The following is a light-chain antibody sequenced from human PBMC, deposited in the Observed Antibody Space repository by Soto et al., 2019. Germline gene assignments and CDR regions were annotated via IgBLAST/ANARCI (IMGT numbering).Light chain of an antibody. CDR1: QSVLYNSNNKNY. CDR2: WAS. CDR3: QQYYNTPSYT. Sequence: DIVMTQSPDSLAVSLGERATINCKSSQSVLYNSNNKNYLAWYQQKPGQPPKLLIYWASTRESGVPDRFSGSGSGTDFALPTSSLQAEDVAVYYCQQYYNTPSYTFGQGTKLEIK. J-gene: IGKJ2*01. V-gene: IGKV4-1*01.